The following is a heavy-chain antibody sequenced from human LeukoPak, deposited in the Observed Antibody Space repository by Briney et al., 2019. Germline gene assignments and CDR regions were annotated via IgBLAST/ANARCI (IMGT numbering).Heavy chain of an antibody. D-gene: IGHD4-17*01. Sequence: GGSLRLSCAASGFTFSSYSMNWVRQAPGKGLEWVSYISSRSSYTNYADSVTGRFTISRDNAKNSLNLHMSSLRVEDTAVYYCARGLRSGADWFDAWGQGTLVRVFS. V-gene: IGHV3-21*05. J-gene: IGHJ5*02. CDR3: ARGLRSGADWFDA. CDR1: GFTFSSYS. CDR2: ISSRSSYT.